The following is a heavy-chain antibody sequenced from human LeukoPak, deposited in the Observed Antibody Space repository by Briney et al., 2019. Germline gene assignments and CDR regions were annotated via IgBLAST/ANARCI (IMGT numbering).Heavy chain of an antibody. D-gene: IGHD2-2*01. CDR3: ARGTAAAAFDY. CDR2: INHSGST. Sequence: SETLSLTCAVCGGSFSGYYWSWIRQPPGKGLEWIGEINHSGSTNYNPSLKSRVTISVDTSKNQFSLKLSSVTAADTAVYYCARGTAAAAFDYWGQGTLVTVSS. V-gene: IGHV4-34*01. J-gene: IGHJ4*02. CDR1: GGSFSGYY.